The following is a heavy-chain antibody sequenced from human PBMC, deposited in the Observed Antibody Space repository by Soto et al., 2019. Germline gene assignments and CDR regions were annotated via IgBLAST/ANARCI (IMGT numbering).Heavy chain of an antibody. Sequence: SETLSLTCTVSGGSISSSSYYWSWIRQPPGKGLEWIGYIYYSGSTNYNPSLKSRVTISVDTSKNQFSLKLSSVTAADTAVYYCARGKAISCFDYWGQGTLVTVSS. CDR3: ARGKAISCFDY. D-gene: IGHD2-2*02. V-gene: IGHV4-61*01. CDR2: IYYSGST. CDR1: GGSISSSSYY. J-gene: IGHJ4*02.